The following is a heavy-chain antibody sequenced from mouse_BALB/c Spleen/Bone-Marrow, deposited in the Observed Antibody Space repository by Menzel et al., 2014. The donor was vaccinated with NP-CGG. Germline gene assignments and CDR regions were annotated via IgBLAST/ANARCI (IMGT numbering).Heavy chain of an antibody. CDR1: GYTFSSYW. V-gene: IGHV1-9*01. CDR3: ARRVTTANY. Sequence: VQLKQSGAELMKPGASVKISCKATGYTFSSYWIEWVKQRPGHGLEWIGEILPGSGSTNYNEKFKGKATFTADTSSDTAYMQLSSLTSEDSAVYYCARRVTTANYWGQGTTLTVSS. CDR2: ILPGSGST. D-gene: IGHD1-2*01. J-gene: IGHJ2*01.